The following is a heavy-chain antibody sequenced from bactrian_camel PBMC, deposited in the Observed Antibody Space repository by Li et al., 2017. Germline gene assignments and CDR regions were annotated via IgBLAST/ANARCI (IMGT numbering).Heavy chain of an antibody. CDR1: GDSRLC. CDR2: VYTGDNNP. J-gene: IGHJ6*01. D-gene: IGHD3*01. CDR3: AAAQPGTYCDISREADFRY. V-gene: IGHV3S6*01. Sequence: HVQLVESGGGSVQAGGSLTLSWAASGDSRLCMTWFRQVPGKEREAVAGVYTGDNNPYYSDSVKGRFVVSQGSAKNTVYLQMKSLEPEDTATYYCAAAQPGTYCDISREADFRYWGQGTQVTVS.